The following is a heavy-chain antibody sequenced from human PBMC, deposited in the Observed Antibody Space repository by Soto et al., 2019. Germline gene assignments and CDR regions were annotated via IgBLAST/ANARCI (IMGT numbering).Heavy chain of an antibody. CDR2: INAGNGNT. V-gene: IGHV1-3*01. CDR1: GYSFTSYA. D-gene: IGHD6-13*01. CDR3: ARGLAAAGKNWFDP. Sequence: ASVKVSWKASGYSFTSYAIHWMRQAPGQRLEWMGRINAGNGNTKVPQKFQGRVTFTRDTSASTVYMEVSSLRSEDTAVYYCARGLAAAGKNWFDPWGQGTLVTVSS. J-gene: IGHJ5*02.